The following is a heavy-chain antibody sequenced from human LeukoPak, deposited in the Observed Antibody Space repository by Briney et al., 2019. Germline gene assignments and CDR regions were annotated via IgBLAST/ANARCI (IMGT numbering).Heavy chain of an antibody. Sequence: AGGSLRLSCAASGFTFSSYWMSWVRQAPGKGLEWVANIKQDGSEKYYVDSVKGRFTISRDNAKNTLYLQMNSLRADDTAVYYCARGYYGDYVSFDPWGQGTLVTVSS. D-gene: IGHD4-17*01. CDR2: IKQDGSEK. CDR1: GFTFSSYW. J-gene: IGHJ5*02. CDR3: ARGYYGDYVSFDP. V-gene: IGHV3-7*03.